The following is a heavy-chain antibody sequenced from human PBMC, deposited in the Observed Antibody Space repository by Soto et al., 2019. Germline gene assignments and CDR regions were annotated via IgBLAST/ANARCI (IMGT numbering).Heavy chain of an antibody. CDR3: AGIVATSGLYYYYMDV. CDR1: GGTIRSGGYY. V-gene: IGHV4-31*03. J-gene: IGHJ6*03. CDR2: IYYSGST. Sequence: TLSLRFTVSGGTIRSGGYYWSFISKKPGNGLEWIGYIYYSGSTYYNPSLKSRVTISVDTSKNQFSLKLSSVTAAHTAVYYCAGIVATSGLYYYYMDVWGKGTTVTVSS. D-gene: IGHD5-12*01.